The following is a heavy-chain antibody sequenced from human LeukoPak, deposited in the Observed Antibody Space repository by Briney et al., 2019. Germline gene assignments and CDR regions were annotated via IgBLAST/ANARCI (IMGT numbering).Heavy chain of an antibody. CDR2: ISYDGSNE. V-gene: IGHV3-30-3*01. J-gene: IGHJ2*01. Sequence: GRSLRLSCAASGFTFSYYTMHWVRQAPGKGLEWVAVISYDGSNEYYADSVKGRFTISRDNSKNTLYLQMNSLRAEDTATYYCAKALNYWYFDLWGRGNLVTVSS. CDR3: AKALNYWYFDL. CDR1: GFTFSYYT.